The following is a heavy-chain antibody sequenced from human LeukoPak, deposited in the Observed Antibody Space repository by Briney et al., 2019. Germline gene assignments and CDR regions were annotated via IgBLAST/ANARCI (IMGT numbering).Heavy chain of an antibody. D-gene: IGHD1-14*01. V-gene: IGHV3-23*01. Sequence: GGSLRLSCAASGFTFNNYAMNWVRQAPGKGLEWVSVISGSGGTTYYADSVKGRFTISRDGSKITLYLQMNSLRAEDTAVYYCAKVSGGGLYYDGMDVWGQGTTVTVSS. CDR3: AKVSGGGLYYDGMDV. CDR1: GFTFNNYA. J-gene: IGHJ6*02. CDR2: ISGSGGTT.